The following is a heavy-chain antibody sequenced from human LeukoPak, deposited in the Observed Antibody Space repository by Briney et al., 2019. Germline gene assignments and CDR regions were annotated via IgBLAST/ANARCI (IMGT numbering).Heavy chain of an antibody. Sequence: GGSLRLSCAASGFTFSSYWMNWARQAPGKGLVWVSRISSDGSSTRYADSVKGRFTISRDNAKNTLYLQMNSLRAEDTAVYYCARDLDYDRSGSDYWGQGTLVTVSS. D-gene: IGHD3-22*01. CDR3: ARDLDYDRSGSDY. CDR1: GFTFSSYW. V-gene: IGHV3-74*01. CDR2: ISSDGSST. J-gene: IGHJ4*02.